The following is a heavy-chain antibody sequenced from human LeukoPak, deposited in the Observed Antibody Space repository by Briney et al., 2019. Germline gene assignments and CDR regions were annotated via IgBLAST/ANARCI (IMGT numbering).Heavy chain of an antibody. D-gene: IGHD2-15*01. CDR1: GGSFSGYY. CDR3: ARGVCSGGSCYSEWNY. CDR2: INYSGST. V-gene: IGHV4-34*01. J-gene: IGHJ4*02. Sequence: PSETLSLTCAVYGGSFSGYYWSWIRQPPGKGLDWIGEINYSGSTKYNPSLKSRVTISVDTSKNQFSLKLNSVTAADTAVYYCARGVCSGGSCYSEWNYWGQGTLVTVSS.